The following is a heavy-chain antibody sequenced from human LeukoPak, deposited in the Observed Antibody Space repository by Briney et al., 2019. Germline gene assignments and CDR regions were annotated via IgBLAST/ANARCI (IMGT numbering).Heavy chain of an antibody. D-gene: IGHD6-19*01. CDR2: IYHSGST. V-gene: IGHV4-4*02. CDR3: ASPQYSSGWYGDGY. CDR1: GGSISSSNW. J-gene: IGHJ4*02. Sequence: SETLSLTCAVSGGSISSSNWWSWVRQPPGKGPEWIGEIYHSGSTNYNPSLKSRVTISVDKSKNQFSLKLSSVTAADTAVYYCASPQYSSGWYGDGYWGQGTLVTVSS.